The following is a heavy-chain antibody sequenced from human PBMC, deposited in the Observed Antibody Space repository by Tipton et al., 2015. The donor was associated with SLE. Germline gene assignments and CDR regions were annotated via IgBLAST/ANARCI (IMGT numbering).Heavy chain of an antibody. CDR2: AYYRSKWYN. CDR1: GDSVSSNSAT. CDR3: ARGGTYYYDNSGHLWFDP. V-gene: IGHV6-1*01. J-gene: IGHJ5*02. D-gene: IGHD3-22*01. Sequence: GLVKPSQTLSLTCAISGDSVSSNSATWNWIRQSPSRGLEWLGRAYYRSKWYNDYAVSVKSRITINPDTSKNQFSLQLNSVTPEDTAVYYCARGGTYYYDNSGHLWFDPWGQGTLVIVSS.